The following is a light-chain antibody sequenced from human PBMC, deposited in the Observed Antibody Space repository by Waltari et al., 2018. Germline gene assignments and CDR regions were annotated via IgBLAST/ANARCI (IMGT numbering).Light chain of an antibody. CDR1: QGIRND. CDR2: GAS. V-gene: IGKV1-6*01. CDR3: LQDYTSPLT. Sequence: AVQITQSPSSLSASIGDRVTITCRASQGIRNDLAWYQQKPGKAPKLLIYGASTLQTGVPSRFSGSGSGTDFTLVISSLQAEDFATYYCLQDYTSPLTFGQGTKVEIK. J-gene: IGKJ1*01.